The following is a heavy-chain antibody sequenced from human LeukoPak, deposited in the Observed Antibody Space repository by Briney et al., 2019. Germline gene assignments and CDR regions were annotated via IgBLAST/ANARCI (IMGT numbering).Heavy chain of an antibody. Sequence: GGSLRLSCAACAFTFSNAWMNWVRQAPGKGLEWVGRIKSKTDGGTTDYAAPVKGRFTISRGDSKNTLYLQMNSLKTEDTAVYYCTTEERVSSGYCSGGSCYIDYWGQGTLVTVSS. J-gene: IGHJ4*02. V-gene: IGHV3-15*01. CDR2: IKSKTDGGTT. D-gene: IGHD2-15*01. CDR3: TTEERVSSGYCSGGSCYIDY. CDR1: AFTFSNAW.